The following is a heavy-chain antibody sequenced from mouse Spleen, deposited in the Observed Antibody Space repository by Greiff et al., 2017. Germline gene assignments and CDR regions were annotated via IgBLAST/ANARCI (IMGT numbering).Heavy chain of an antibody. D-gene: IGHD2-4*01. V-gene: IGHV5-16*01. Sequence: EVQLVESEGGLVQPGSSMKLSCTASGFTFSDYYMAWVRQVPEKGLEWVANINYDGSSTYYLDSLKSRFIISRDNAKNILYLQMSSLKSEDTATYYCARVGAYDYDFDYWGQGTTLTVSS. CDR3: ARVGAYDYDFDY. CDR2: INYDGSST. J-gene: IGHJ2*01. CDR1: GFTFSDYY.